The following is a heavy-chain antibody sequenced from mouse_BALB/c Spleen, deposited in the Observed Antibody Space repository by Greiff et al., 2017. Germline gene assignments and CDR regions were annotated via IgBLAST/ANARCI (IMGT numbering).Heavy chain of an antibody. CDR2: INPSTGYT. Sequence: QVQLQQSGAELAKPGASVKMSCKASGYTFTSYWMHWVKQRPGQGLEWIGYINPSTGYTEYNQKFKDKATLTADKSSSTAYMQLSSLTAEDSAVYYCARSHERRNAMDYWGQGTSVTVSS. J-gene: IGHJ4*01. V-gene: IGHV1-7*01. CDR1: GYTFTSYW. CDR3: ARSHERRNAMDY.